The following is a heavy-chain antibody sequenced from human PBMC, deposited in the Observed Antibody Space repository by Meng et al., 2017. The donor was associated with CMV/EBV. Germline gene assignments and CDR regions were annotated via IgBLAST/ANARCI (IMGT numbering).Heavy chain of an antibody. CDR3: ARRVTMAGNWFDP. V-gene: IGHV1-69*05. CDR1: GGTFSSYA. D-gene: IGHD4/OR15-4a*01. CDR2: IIPIFGTA. Sequence: SVKVSCKASGGTFSSYAISWVRQAPGQGFEWMGGIIPIFGTANYAQKFQGRVTITTDESTSTAYMELSSLRSEDTAVYYCARRVTMAGNWFDPWGQGTLVTVSS. J-gene: IGHJ5*02.